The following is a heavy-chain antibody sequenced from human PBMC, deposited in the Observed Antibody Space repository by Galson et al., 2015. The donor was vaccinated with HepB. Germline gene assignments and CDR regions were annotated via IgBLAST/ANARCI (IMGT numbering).Heavy chain of an antibody. CDR2: IIPILHTP. J-gene: IGHJ3*02. D-gene: IGHD3-22*01. CDR1: GGTFTNYA. Sequence: SVKVSCKASGGTFTNYALSWVRQAPGQGLEWKGGIIPILHTPNYAQKFQGRVTISTDESTSTVYVELSSLRSEDTAFYYCAREGHYYDSRGYYGVFDIWGQGTMVTVSS. CDR3: AREGHYYDSRGYYGVFDI. V-gene: IGHV1-69*05.